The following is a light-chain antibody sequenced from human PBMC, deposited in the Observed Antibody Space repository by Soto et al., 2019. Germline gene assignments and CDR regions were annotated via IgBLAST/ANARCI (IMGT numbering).Light chain of an antibody. CDR3: ATWDDSLSGVV. CDR1: RSNIGNNY. J-gene: IGLJ2*01. V-gene: IGLV1-47*01. CDR2: RNN. Sequence: QSVLTQPPSASGTPGQRVTIPCSGSRSNIGNNYVYWYQQIPGTAPKLLIYRNNQRPSGVPDRFSGSKSGTSASLAISGLRSEDEADYYCATWDDSLSGVVFGGGTQLTVL.